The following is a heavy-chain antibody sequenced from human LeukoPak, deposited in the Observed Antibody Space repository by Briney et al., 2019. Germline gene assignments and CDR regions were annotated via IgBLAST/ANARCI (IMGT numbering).Heavy chain of an antibody. CDR1: GYTFTSYG. J-gene: IGHJ4*02. V-gene: IGHV1-18*01. D-gene: IGHD3-3*01. Sequence: ASVKVSCKASGYTFTSYGISWVRQAPGQGLEWMGWISAYNGNTNYAQKFQGRVTMTRDTSISTAYMELSRLRSDDTAVYYCARDQDGYYDFWGATFDYWGQGTLVTVSS. CDR3: ARDQDGYYDFWGATFDY. CDR2: ISAYNGNT.